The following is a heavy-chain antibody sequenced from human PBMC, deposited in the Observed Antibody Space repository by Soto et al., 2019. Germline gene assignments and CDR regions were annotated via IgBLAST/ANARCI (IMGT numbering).Heavy chain of an antibody. J-gene: IGHJ6*02. V-gene: IGHV1-3*01. D-gene: IGHD2-15*01. CDR3: ARDGGGYCSGGSCYSMRFYYYYGMDV. CDR1: GYTFTSYA. Sequence: VASVKVSCKASGYTFTSYAMHWVRQAPGQRLEWMGWINAGNGNTKYSQKFQGRVTITRDTSASTAYMELSSLRSEDTAVYYCARDGGGYCSGGSCYSMRFYYYYGMDVWGQGTTVTVSS. CDR2: INAGNGNT.